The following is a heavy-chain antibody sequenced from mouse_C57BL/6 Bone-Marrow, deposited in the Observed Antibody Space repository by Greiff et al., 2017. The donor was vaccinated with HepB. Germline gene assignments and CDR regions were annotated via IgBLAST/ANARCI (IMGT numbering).Heavy chain of an antibody. D-gene: IGHD1-1*01. CDR2: ISSGSSTI. V-gene: IGHV5-17*01. CDR3: ARPYYYGSSYGFAY. J-gene: IGHJ3*01. CDR1: GFTFSDYG. Sequence: DVHLVESGGGLVKPGGSLKLSCAASGFTFSDYGMHWVRQAPEKGLEWVAYISSGSSTIYYADTVKGRFTISRDNAKNTLFLQMTSLRSEDTAMYYCARPYYYGSSYGFAYWGQGTLVTVSA.